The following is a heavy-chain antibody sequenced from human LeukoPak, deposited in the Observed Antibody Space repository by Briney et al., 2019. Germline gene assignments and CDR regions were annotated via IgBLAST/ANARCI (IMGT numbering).Heavy chain of an antibody. CDR2: FSRSGPDT. CDR1: GFTFGSSA. Sequence: GGSLRLSCAASGFTFGSSAMSWVRQAPGKGLEWVSTFSRSGPDTYYADSVKGRFTIFRDNSKNTLYLQMNSLRAEDTAVYYCAKGSLGSWYYFDYWGQGTLVTVSS. V-gene: IGHV3-23*01. J-gene: IGHJ4*02. CDR3: AKGSLGSWYYFDY. D-gene: IGHD6-13*01.